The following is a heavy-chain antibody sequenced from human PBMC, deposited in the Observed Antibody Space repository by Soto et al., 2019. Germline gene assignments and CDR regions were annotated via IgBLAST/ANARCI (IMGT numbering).Heavy chain of an antibody. D-gene: IGHD2-2*01. CDR3: ARLFCSTTTCDSWFDP. V-gene: IGHV5-10-1*01. Sequence: PXESLPISGTGFGYTFTTFWISWVRQMTGKGLEWMGRIDPRDSYVNYSPSFQGHVTISLDKSISTAYLQWGSLKASDTAMYYCARLFCSTTTCDSWFDPWGQGTLVTVSS. J-gene: IGHJ5*02. CDR2: IDPRDSYV. CDR1: GYTFTTFW.